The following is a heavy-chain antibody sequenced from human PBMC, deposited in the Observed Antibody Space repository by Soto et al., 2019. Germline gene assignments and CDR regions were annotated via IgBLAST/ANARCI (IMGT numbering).Heavy chain of an antibody. CDR1: GGSFSGYY. D-gene: IGHD2-8*02. CDR2: INHSGST. CDR3: AKGGLPWWSQGIDF. Sequence: SETLSLTCAVYGGSFSGYYWSWIRQPPGKGLEWIGEINHSGSTNYNPSLKSRVTISVDTSKNQFSLKLSSVTAADTAVYYCAKGGLPWWSQGIDFWGQGTLVTVSS. J-gene: IGHJ4*02. V-gene: IGHV4-34*01.